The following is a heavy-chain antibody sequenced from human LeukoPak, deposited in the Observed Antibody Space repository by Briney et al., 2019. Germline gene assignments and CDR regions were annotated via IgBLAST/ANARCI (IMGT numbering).Heavy chain of an antibody. CDR3: AELGITMIGGV. Sequence: GGSLRLSCAASEFTFSSYGMHWVRQAPGKGLEWVAVISYDGSNKYYADSVKGRFTISRDNSKNTLYLQMNSLRAEDTAVYYCAELGITMIGGVWGKGTTVTISS. CDR1: EFTFSSYG. J-gene: IGHJ6*04. D-gene: IGHD3-10*02. CDR2: ISYDGSNK. V-gene: IGHV3-33*05.